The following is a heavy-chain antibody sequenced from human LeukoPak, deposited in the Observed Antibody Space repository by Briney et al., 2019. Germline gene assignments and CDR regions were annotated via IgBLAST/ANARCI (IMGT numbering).Heavy chain of an antibody. Sequence: PGGSLRLSCTASGFTFGDYAMSWVRQAPGKGLEWVGFIRSKAYGGTTEYAASVKGRFTIARDDSKSFAYLQINSLKTEDTAVFYCSRGGKVSYYDNSGYPDYWGQGTLVTVSS. CDR1: GFTFGDYA. CDR2: IRSKAYGGTT. CDR3: SRGGKVSYYDNSGYPDY. V-gene: IGHV3-49*04. D-gene: IGHD3-22*01. J-gene: IGHJ4*02.